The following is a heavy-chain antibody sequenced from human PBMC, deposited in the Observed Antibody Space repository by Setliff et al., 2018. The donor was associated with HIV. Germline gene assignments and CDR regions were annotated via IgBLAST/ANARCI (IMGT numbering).Heavy chain of an antibody. CDR2: IYSTDTT. Sequence: PSETLSLTCTVSAVSIGGYSWSWIRQSPGKGLEWIGSIYSTDTTNHKPSRESRVTISVDKSKNQFSLKLNSVTAADTAVYYCARDPNPYLFAAFDVWGQGTMVTVSS. V-gene: IGHV4-4*09. CDR3: ARDPNPYLFAAFDV. CDR1: AVSIGGYS. J-gene: IGHJ3*01.